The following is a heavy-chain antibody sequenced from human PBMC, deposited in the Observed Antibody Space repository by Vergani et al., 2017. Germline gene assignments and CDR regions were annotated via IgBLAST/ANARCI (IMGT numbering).Heavy chain of an antibody. CDR3: ARDRASDAFDI. CDR1: GFILDDYA. J-gene: IGHJ3*02. V-gene: IGHV3-9*01. CDR2: ISRNRGSI. Sequence: EVQLVESGGGLVQPGRSLILSCAASGFILDDYAMHWARQAPGKGLEWVSGISRNRGSIGYADSVKGRFTISRDSAKNSLYLQMNSLRAEDTALYYCARDRASDAFDIWGQGTMVTVSS.